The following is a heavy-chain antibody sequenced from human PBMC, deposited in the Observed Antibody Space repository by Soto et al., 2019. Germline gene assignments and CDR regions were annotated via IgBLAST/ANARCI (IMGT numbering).Heavy chain of an antibody. Sequence: SETLSLTCTVSGGSISSSSYYWGWIRRPPGKGRERIGSSYYSGSTYYNPPLKSRVTISVDTSKNQFSLKLSSVTAADTAVYYCASEYCTNGVCYSEWLTLDGAYWGKGTPVTVSS. CDR3: ASEYCTNGVCYSEWLTLDGAY. J-gene: IGHJ4*02. CDR1: GGSISSSSYY. V-gene: IGHV4-39*01. CDR2: SYYSGST. D-gene: IGHD2-8*01.